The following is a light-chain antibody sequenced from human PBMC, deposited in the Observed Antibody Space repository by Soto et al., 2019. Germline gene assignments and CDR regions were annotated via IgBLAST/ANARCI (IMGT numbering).Light chain of an antibody. J-gene: IGLJ1*01. CDR2: DVS. CDR3: CSYAGSYV. Sequence: QSVLTQPRSVSGSPGQSVTISCTATSSDVGGYNYVSWYQQHPGKAPKLMIYDVSKRPSGVPDRFSGSKSGNTASLTISGLQAEDEAYYYCCSYAGSYVFGTGTKVTVL. CDR1: SSDVGGYNY. V-gene: IGLV2-11*01.